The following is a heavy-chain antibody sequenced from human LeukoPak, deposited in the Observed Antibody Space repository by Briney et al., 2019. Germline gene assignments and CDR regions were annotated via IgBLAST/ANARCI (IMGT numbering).Heavy chain of an antibody. J-gene: IGHJ4*02. CDR1: VYTFICYG. V-gene: IGHV1-18*01. CDR3: TREAEDLPGVITFLY. D-gene: IGHD3-22*01. CDR2: ISPYTGNT. Sequence: ASVNVSCKASVYTFICYGVSWVRQAPGQGREWMGWISPYTGNTDYVHDLRGRVTVTADTSTNTVYMELRSLRSDDTAVYYCTREAEDLPGVITFLYWGQGTLVTVSS.